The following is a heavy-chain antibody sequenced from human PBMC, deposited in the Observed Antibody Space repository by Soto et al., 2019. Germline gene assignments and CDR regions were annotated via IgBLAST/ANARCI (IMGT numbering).Heavy chain of an antibody. V-gene: IGHV1-69*01. D-gene: IGHD3-22*01. CDR2: IIPIFGTA. Sequence: QVQLVQSGAEVKKPGSSVKVSCKASGGTFSSYAISWVRQAPGQGLEWMGGIIPIFGTANYAQKFQGRVTITADESTSTAYMELSSLRSEDTAVYYCARSITMIVVAAFDAFDIWGQGTMVRLF. J-gene: IGHJ3*02. CDR1: GGTFSSYA. CDR3: ARSITMIVVAAFDAFDI.